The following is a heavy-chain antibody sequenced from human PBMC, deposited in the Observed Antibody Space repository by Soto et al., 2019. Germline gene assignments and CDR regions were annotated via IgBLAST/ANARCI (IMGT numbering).Heavy chain of an antibody. CDR2: INPSGGST. D-gene: IGHD5-18*01. Sequence: ASVKVSCKASGYTFTSYYMHWVRQAPGQGLEWMGIINPSGGSTSYAQKFQGRVTMTRDTSTSTVYMELSSLRSEDTAVYYCSRVGSTARASEYYFEYWGQGNLVTVAS. V-gene: IGHV1-46*01. CDR3: SRVGSTARASEYYFEY. J-gene: IGHJ4*02. CDR1: GYTFTSYY.